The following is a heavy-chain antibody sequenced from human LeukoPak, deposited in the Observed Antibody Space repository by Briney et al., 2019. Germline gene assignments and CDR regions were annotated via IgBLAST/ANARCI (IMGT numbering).Heavy chain of an antibody. V-gene: IGHV4-38-2*02. D-gene: IGHD1-14*01. J-gene: IGHJ4*02. Sequence: TSETLSLTCTVSGDSVTNDFFWGWVRQPPGKELEWIGSFCLGRDTYYRPSLKSRVTISVDTPKNQFSLNLHSVTAADTAVYYCARWASISREPGGFFDHWGQGTLVTVSS. CDR1: GDSVTNDFF. CDR3: ARWASISREPGGFFDH. CDR2: FCLGRDT.